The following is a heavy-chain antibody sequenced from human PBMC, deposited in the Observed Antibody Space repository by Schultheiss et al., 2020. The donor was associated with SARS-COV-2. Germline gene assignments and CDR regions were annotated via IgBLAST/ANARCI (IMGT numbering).Heavy chain of an antibody. CDR3: ARGVIWGIVASRFDY. CDR2: IYYSGST. D-gene: IGHD5-12*01. V-gene: IGHV4-61*01. Sequence: SETLSLTCTVSGDSVTTTSHYWSWVRQPQGKGLEWIGYIYYSGSTNYNPSLKSRVTISVDTSKNQFSLKMSSVTAADTAVYYCARGVIWGIVASRFDYWGQGTLVTVSS. CDR1: GDSVTTTSHY. J-gene: IGHJ4*02.